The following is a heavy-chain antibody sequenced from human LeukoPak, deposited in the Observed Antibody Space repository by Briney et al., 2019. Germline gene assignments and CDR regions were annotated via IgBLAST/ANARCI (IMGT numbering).Heavy chain of an antibody. CDR2: IYYSGST. Sequence: SETLSLTCTVSGGSISSGDYYWSWIRQPPGKGLEWIGYIYYSGSTYYNPSLKSRVTISVDTSKNQFSLKLSSVTAADTAVYYCARLLIATGATDYWGQGTLVTVSS. V-gene: IGHV4-30-4*01. CDR1: GGSISSGDYY. D-gene: IGHD3-10*01. CDR3: ARLLIATGATDY. J-gene: IGHJ4*02.